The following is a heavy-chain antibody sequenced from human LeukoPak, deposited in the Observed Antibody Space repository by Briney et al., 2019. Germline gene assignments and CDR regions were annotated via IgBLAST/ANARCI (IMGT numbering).Heavy chain of an antibody. CDR3: VRDYYCSSNTCHDCFDP. Sequence: GASVKVSCKASGYTFSTYGISWVRQAPGRGLEWMGWNSDYDPDRNYAQKFQGRLTVTTDTSTSTAYMELRSLTSDDTAIYYCVRDYYCSSNTCHDCFDPWGQGTLVTVSS. CDR1: GYTFSTYG. D-gene: IGHD2-15*01. J-gene: IGHJ5*02. V-gene: IGHV1-18*01. CDR2: NSDYDPDR.